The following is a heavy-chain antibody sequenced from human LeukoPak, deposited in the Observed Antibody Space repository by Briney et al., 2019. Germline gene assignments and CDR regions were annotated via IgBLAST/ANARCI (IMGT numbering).Heavy chain of an antibody. CDR2: ISSSSSYI. CDR3: AREGSSIAAATNWFDP. Sequence: PGGSLRLSCAVSGFTFSSYSMNWVRQAPGKGLGWVSSISSSSSYIYYADSVKGRFTISRDNAKNSLYLQMNSLRAEDTAVYYCAREGSSIAAATNWFDPWGQGTLVTVSS. V-gene: IGHV3-21*01. J-gene: IGHJ5*02. CDR1: GFTFSSYS. D-gene: IGHD6-13*01.